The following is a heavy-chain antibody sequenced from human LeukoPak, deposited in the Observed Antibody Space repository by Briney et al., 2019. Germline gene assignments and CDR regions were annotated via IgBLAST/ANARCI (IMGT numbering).Heavy chain of an antibody. V-gene: IGHV4-61*02. D-gene: IGHD3-3*01. J-gene: IGHJ4*02. CDR2: IYTSGST. CDR1: DGSISSGSYY. Sequence: SETLSLTCTVSDGSISSGSYYWSWIRQPAGKGLEWIGRIYTSGSTNYNPSLKSRVTMSVDTSKNQFSLKLSSVTAADTAVYYCASGFWSGYLVYWGQGTLVTVSS. CDR3: ASGFWSGYLVY.